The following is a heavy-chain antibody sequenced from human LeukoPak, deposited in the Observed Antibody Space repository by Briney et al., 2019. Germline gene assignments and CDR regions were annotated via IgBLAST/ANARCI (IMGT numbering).Heavy chain of an antibody. CDR1: GGSISSSRYQ. Sequence: PSETVTLPCTVSGGSISSSRYQWGWIRQPPGKGLEWIGSIYYSGSTYYNPSLKSRVTVSVDTYKNQFSLKLSAVTAADTAVYYCARISIVVVPHYFDYWGHGDLFTASS. CDR2: IYYSGST. V-gene: IGHV4-39*01. CDR3: ARISIVVVPHYFDY. J-gene: IGHJ4*01. D-gene: IGHD2-2*01.